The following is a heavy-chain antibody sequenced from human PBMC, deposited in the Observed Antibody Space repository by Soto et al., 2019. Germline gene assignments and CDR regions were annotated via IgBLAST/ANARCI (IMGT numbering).Heavy chain of an antibody. CDR2: IYYSGST. D-gene: IGHD6-13*01. Sequence: SETLSLTCTVSGGSISSYYWSWIRQPPGKGLEWIGYIYYSGSTNYNPSLKSRVTISVDTSKNQFSLKLSSVTAADTAVYYCARGFTTSSWYLDWGQGTLVTVSS. J-gene: IGHJ4*02. CDR3: ARGFTTSSWYLD. V-gene: IGHV4-59*01. CDR1: GGSISSYY.